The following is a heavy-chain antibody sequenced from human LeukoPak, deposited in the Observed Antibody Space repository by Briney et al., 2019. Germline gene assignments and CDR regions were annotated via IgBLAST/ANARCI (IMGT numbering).Heavy chain of an antibody. V-gene: IGHV3-48*01. CDR3: AKDQRFGPPSYYFDY. CDR2: ISSSSSTI. J-gene: IGHJ4*02. Sequence: PGGSLRLSCAASGFTFSSYSMNWVRQAPGKGLEWVSYISSSSSTIYYADSVKGRFTISRDNSKNTLYLQMNSLRAEDTAVYYCAKDQRFGPPSYYFDYWGQGTLVTVSS. D-gene: IGHD3-3*01. CDR1: GFTFSSYS.